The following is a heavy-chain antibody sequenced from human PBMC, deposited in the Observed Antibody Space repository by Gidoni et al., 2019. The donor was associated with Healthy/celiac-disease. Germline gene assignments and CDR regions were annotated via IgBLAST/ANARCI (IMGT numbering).Heavy chain of an antibody. CDR1: GGSISSYY. D-gene: IGHD1-1*01. Sequence: VQLQESGPRLVKPSETLSLTCTASGGSISSYYRSWIRQPPGKGLEWIGYIYYSGSTNYNPSLKSRVTISVDTSKNQFSLKLSSVTAADTAVYYCARHRNGYYFDYWGQGTLVTVSS. J-gene: IGHJ4*02. V-gene: IGHV4-59*01. CDR3: ARHRNGYYFDY. CDR2: IYYSGST.